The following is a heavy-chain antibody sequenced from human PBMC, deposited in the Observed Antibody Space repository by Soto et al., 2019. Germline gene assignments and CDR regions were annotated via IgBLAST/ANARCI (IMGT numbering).Heavy chain of an antibody. D-gene: IGHD2-2*03. V-gene: IGHV4-59*01. CDR1: GGSISSFY. J-gene: IGHJ6*02. CDR3: AREGLMDITYGMDV. CDR2: IYYSGST. Sequence: SETLSLTCNVSGGSISSFYWSWIRQPPGKGLEWIGYIYYSGSTNYNPSLKSRVTISVDTSKNQFSLKLSSVTAADTAVYYCAREGLMDITYGMDVWGQGTTVTVS.